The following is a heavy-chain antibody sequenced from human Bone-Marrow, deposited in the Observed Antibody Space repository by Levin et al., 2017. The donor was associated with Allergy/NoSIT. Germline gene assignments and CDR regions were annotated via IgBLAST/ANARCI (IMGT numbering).Heavy chain of an antibody. CDR2: IYYSGST. CDR3: ARPFRQTERRVEGYGNAFDI. Sequence: SQTLSLTCTVSGGSISSSSYYWGWIRQPPGKGLEWIGSIYYSGSTYYNPSLKSRVTISVDTSKNQFSLKLSSVTAADTAVYYCARPFRQTERRVEGYGNAFDIWGQGTMVTVSS. D-gene: IGHD5-18*01. CDR1: GGSISSSSYY. V-gene: IGHV4-39*01. J-gene: IGHJ3*02.